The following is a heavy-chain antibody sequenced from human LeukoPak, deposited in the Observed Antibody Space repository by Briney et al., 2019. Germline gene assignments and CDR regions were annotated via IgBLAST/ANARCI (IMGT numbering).Heavy chain of an antibody. CDR3: AREGGGIDY. Sequence: GGSLRLSCATSGFTFSTYNMNWVRQAPGKGLEWVSSISSGSGYIYYADSVKGRFIISRDNAKNSLYLQMNGLRAEDTAVYYCAREGGGIDYWGQGTLVTVSS. J-gene: IGHJ4*02. D-gene: IGHD1-1*01. V-gene: IGHV3-21*01. CDR2: ISSGSGYI. CDR1: GFTFSTYN.